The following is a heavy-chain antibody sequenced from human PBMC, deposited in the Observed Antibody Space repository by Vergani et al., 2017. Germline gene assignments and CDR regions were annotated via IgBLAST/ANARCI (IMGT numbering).Heavy chain of an antibody. Sequence: QVQLQESGPGLVTPSQTLSLTCSVSGASINSGGYYWSWIRQSPGGGLEWIGYIYYSGNTYYNPSFKSRVTISVDTSKNQFSLKLRSVTAADTAVYYCARVDTQVPATSHFYYMDVWGKGTTVVVSS. V-gene: IGHV4-31*03. CDR3: ARVDTQVPATSHFYYMDV. D-gene: IGHD6-25*01. J-gene: IGHJ6*03. CDR2: IYYSGNT. CDR1: GASINSGGYY.